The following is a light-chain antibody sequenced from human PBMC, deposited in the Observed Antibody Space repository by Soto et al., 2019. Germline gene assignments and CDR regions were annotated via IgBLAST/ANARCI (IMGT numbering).Light chain of an antibody. Sequence: QSAPTQPASVSGSPAQSITISCTGTRSDVGGYNYVSWYQHHPGKAPKLIIHDVSYRPSGVSNRFSGSKSGNTASLTIPGLQADDEADHYCCSYTSTSTHVFGTGTKVTVL. J-gene: IGLJ1*01. CDR2: DVS. CDR1: RSDVGGYNY. V-gene: IGLV2-14*01. CDR3: CSYTSTSTHV.